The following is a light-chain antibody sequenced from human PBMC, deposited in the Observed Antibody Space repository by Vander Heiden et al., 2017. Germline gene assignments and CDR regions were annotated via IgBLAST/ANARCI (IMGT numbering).Light chain of an antibody. V-gene: IGLV2-8*01. J-gene: IGLJ2*01. CDR3: TSYAGSNNFVV. Sequence: QSALTQPPSASGSPGQSVTISCTGTSSDVGAYKYVSWYQHHPGKAPKLMIYEVGHRPSGVPDRFSGSKSGNTASLTVSGLQAEDEAHYYCTSYAGSNNFVVFGAGTKLTVL. CDR1: SSDVGAYKY. CDR2: EVG.